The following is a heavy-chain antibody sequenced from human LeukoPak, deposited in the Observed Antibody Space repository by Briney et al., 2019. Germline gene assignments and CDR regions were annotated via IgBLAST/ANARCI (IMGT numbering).Heavy chain of an antibody. D-gene: IGHD1-26*01. CDR1: GDSVSSNSAA. CDR2: TYYRSKWYN. CDR3: ARGWAMSGSYDDAFDI. J-gene: IGHJ3*02. V-gene: IGHV6-1*01. Sequence: SQTLSLTCAISGDSVSSNSAAWKWIRQSPSKGLEWLGRTYYRSKWYNDYAVSVKSRITINPDTSKNQFSLQLNSVTPEDTAVYYCARGWAMSGSYDDAFDIWGQGTMVTVSS.